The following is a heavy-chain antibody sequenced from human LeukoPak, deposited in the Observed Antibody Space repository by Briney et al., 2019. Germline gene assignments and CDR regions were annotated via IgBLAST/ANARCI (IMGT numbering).Heavy chain of an antibody. CDR2: IYPGDSDT. J-gene: IGHJ4*02. V-gene: IGHV5-51*01. CDR1: GYSFTSYW. CDR3: ARLLGGTYYYFDF. D-gene: IGHD1-7*01. Sequence: PGESLKISCKGSGYSFTSYWIGWVRQMPGKGLEWMGTIYPGDSDTRYSPSFQGQVTISADKFRTTAYLQWSGLGAAYTAMYYCARLLGGTYYYFDFWGQGTLVTVSS.